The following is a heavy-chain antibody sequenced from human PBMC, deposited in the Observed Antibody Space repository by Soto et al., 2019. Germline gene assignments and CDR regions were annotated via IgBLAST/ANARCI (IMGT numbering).Heavy chain of an antibody. J-gene: IGHJ4*02. Sequence: PGGSLRLSCAASGFTFSDYYMSWIRQAPGKGLEWVSYISSSGSIMYYADSVKGRFTISRDNAKNSLSLQMNSLRAEDTAVYYCASVRGDYSNGVYCIGSFDYWGQGALVTVSS. D-gene: IGHD2-8*01. V-gene: IGHV3-11*01. CDR2: ISSSGSIM. CDR1: GFTFSDYY. CDR3: ASVRGDYSNGVYCIGSFDY.